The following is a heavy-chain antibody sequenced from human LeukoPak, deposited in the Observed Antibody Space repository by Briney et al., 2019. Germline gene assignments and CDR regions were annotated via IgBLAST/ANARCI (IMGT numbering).Heavy chain of an antibody. J-gene: IGHJ4*02. D-gene: IGHD3-16*02. Sequence: SETLSLTCIVSGGSTSSDHWSWIRQPPEKGLEWIGCISYRGSTNYNPCLKSRVTISIDTSKKHFSLKLTSVTAADTGVYYCARGRGLGVITPYSDSWGQGTLVTVSS. CDR2: ISYRGST. CDR3: ARGRGLGVITPYSDS. CDR1: GGSTSSDH. V-gene: IGHV4-59*08.